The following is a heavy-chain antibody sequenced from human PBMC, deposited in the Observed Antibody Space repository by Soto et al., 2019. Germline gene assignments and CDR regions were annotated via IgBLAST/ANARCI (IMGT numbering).Heavy chain of an antibody. CDR2: IYYSGST. CDR1: GGSISSYY. V-gene: IGHV4-59*08. D-gene: IGHD1-26*01. J-gene: IGHJ4*02. Sequence: QVQLQESGPGLVKPSETLSLTCTVSGGSISSYYWSWIRQPPGKGLEWIGYIYYSGSTNYNPSLKSRVPMSVDTSKNQFSLKRGSVPAADTAVYYCARGGGSPDYWGQGTLVTVSS. CDR3: ARGGGSPDY.